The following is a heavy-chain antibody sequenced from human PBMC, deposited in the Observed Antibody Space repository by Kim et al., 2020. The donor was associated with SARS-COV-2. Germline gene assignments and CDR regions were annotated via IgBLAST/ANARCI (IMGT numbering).Heavy chain of an antibody. J-gene: IGHJ4*02. CDR1: GYTFSNYA. CDR2: INAGSGNT. D-gene: IGHD3-3*01. Sequence: ASVKVSCKASGYTFSNYAMHWVRQAPGQRLEWMGWINAGSGNTEYSQKFQGRLIITRDTSASTAYMELSSLRSEDTAVYYCARGGAVLRFLEWCSSYFDYWGQGTLVTVSS. V-gene: IGHV1-3*01. CDR3: ARGGAVLRFLEWCSSYFDY.